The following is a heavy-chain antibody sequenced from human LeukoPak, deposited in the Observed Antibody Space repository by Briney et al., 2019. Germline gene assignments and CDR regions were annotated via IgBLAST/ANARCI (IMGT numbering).Heavy chain of an antibody. CDR1: GYSFTSYW. CDR3: ARLAYCGGDCFYYFDY. Sequence: GGSLKISCKGSGYSFTSYWIGWVRQMPGKGLEWMVIIYSGDSDTRYSPSFQGQVTISADKPISTAYLQWSSLKASDTAMYYCARLAYCGGDCFYYFDYWGQGTLVTVSS. J-gene: IGHJ4*02. V-gene: IGHV5-51*04. CDR2: IYSGDSDT. D-gene: IGHD2-21*01.